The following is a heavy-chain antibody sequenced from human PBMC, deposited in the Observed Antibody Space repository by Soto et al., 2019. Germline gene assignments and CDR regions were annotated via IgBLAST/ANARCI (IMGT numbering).Heavy chain of an antibody. V-gene: IGHV1-69*01. CDR1: GGTFSSYA. J-gene: IGHJ6*02. D-gene: IGHD1-1*01. CDR2: VIPIFGTA. CDR3: ARHYWNDIYYYDGMDV. Sequence: QVQLVQSGAEVKKPGSSVKVSCKASGGTFSSYAISWVRQAPGQGREWMGGVIPIFGTANYAQKFQGRVTITADESTSTAYMELSSLRSEDTAVYYCARHYWNDIYYYDGMDVWGQGTTVTVSS.